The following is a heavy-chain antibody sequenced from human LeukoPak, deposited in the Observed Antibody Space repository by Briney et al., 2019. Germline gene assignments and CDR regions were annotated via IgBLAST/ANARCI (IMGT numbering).Heavy chain of an antibody. CDR2: IYTSGST. V-gene: IGHV4-4*07. J-gene: IGHJ3*02. D-gene: IGHD4/OR15-4a*01. CDR1: GGSISSYY. CDR3: ARDPLPSLTMDAFDI. Sequence: SETLSLTCTVSGGSISSYYWSWIRQPAGKGLEWIGRIYTSGSTNYNPSLKSRVTMSVDTSKNQFSLKLSSVTAADTAVYYCARDPLPSLTMDAFDIWGQGTMVTVSS.